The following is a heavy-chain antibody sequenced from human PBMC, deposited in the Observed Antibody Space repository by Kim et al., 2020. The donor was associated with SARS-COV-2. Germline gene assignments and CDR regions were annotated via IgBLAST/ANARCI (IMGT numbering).Heavy chain of an antibody. CDR3: ARQGYGYSYGYGPVDY. V-gene: IGHV4-39*01. CDR2: IYYSGST. D-gene: IGHD5-18*01. CDR1: GGSISTSSYY. J-gene: IGHJ4*02. Sequence: SETLSLTCTVSGGSISTSSYYWGWIRQPPGKGLKWIGSIYYSGSTYYNPSLKSRVTISVDTSKNQFSLKLSSVTAAETAVYYCARQGYGYSYGYGPVDYWGQGILVTVSS.